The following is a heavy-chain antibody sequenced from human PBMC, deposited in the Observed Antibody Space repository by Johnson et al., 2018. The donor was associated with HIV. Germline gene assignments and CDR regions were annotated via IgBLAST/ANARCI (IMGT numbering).Heavy chain of an antibody. CDR2: IRFDGSNK. J-gene: IGHJ3*01. CDR1: GFTFSGYA. CDR3: ARDATPWGGDYVGYAFDL. V-gene: IGHV3-30*02. Sequence: QVRRVESGGGVVQPGGSLRLSCEVSGFTFSGYAMNWVRQAPGKGLEWVAFIRFDGSNKYYADSVEGRFPISKDNSKNTRYLQMNSRTADDTAIYYCARDATPWGGDYVGYAFDLWGQGTNVIVSS. D-gene: IGHD4-17*01.